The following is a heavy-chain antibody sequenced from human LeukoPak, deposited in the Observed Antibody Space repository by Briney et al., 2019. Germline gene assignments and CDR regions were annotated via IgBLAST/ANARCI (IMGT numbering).Heavy chain of an antibody. J-gene: IGHJ4*02. CDR1: GFTFSSYA. D-gene: IGHD6-19*01. CDR3: AKTAVTGKVAGSDC. CDR2: ISDSGGTT. Sequence: PGGSLRLSCAASGFTFSSYAMSWVRQAPGKGLEWVSSISDSGGTTYHADSGKGRFSISRDNSKNTLYLQMSSLRADDTAVYYCAKTAVTGKVAGSDCWGQGTLVTVSS. V-gene: IGHV3-23*01.